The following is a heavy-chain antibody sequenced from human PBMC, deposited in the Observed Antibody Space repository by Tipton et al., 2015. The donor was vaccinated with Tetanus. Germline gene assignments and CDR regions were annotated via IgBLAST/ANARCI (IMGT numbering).Heavy chain of an antibody. Sequence: TLSLTCAVYGGSFSGYYWSWIRQPPGKGLEWIGEINHSGSTSYNPSLKSRVTISVDTSKNQFSLKLSSVTAADTAVYYCARSGIYYYYGMDVWGQGTTVTVSS. J-gene: IGHJ6*02. CDR3: ARSGIYYYYGMDV. V-gene: IGHV4-34*01. CDR2: INHSGST. D-gene: IGHD3-10*01. CDR1: GGSFSGYY.